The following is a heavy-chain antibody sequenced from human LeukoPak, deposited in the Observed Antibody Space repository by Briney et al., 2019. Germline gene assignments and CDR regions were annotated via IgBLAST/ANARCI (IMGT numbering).Heavy chain of an antibody. CDR3: ASLEPETGTSGDY. Sequence: QPGGSQRLSCAASGFTFSSYSMNWVRQAPGKGLEWVSYISSSSSTIYYADSVKGRFTISRDNAKNSLYLQMNSLRAEDTAVYYCASLEPETGTSGDYWGQGTLVTVSS. CDR2: ISSSSSTI. V-gene: IGHV3-48*01. J-gene: IGHJ4*02. D-gene: IGHD1-1*01. CDR1: GFTFSSYS.